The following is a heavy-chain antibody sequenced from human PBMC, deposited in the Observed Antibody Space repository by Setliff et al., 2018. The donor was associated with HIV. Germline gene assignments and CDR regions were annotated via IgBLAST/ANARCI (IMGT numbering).Heavy chain of an antibody. D-gene: IGHD2-21*02. CDR2: IKRDGSSI. Sequence: GGSLRLSCAASGFTFSSYWLYWVRRAPGKGLVWVSRIKRDGSSIGHAESVKGRFTIARDNAKNTLFLQINSLRAEDTAVYYCASSNVVVVTASVSDAFDIWGQGTMVTVSS. CDR3: ASSNVVVVTASVSDAFDI. V-gene: IGHV3-74*01. J-gene: IGHJ3*02. CDR1: GFTFSSYW.